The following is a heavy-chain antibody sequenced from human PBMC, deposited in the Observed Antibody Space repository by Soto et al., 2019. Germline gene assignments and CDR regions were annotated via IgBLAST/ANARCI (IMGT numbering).Heavy chain of an antibody. V-gene: IGHV3-30*18. CDR1: GFTFSSYG. Sequence: QVQLVESGGGVVQPGRSLRLSCAASGFTFSSYGMHWVRQAPGKGLAWVAVISYDGSNKYYADSVKGRFTISRDNSKNPLDLQMNSLRAEDPAVYDGAKDFIGFTMIDSTGWAFDIWGQGTRVTGSS. CDR2: ISYDGSNK. D-gene: IGHD3-22*01. CDR3: AKDFIGFTMIDSTGWAFDI. J-gene: IGHJ3*02.